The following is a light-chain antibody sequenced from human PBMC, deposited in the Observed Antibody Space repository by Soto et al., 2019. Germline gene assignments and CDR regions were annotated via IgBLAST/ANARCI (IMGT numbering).Light chain of an antibody. V-gene: IGLV2-8*01. CDR1: SSDVGGYNF. CDR2: EVS. Sequence: QSALPQPPSASGSLALSVTISCTGTSSDVGGYNFVSWFQQRPGEAPKLLIYEVSNRPSGVPDRFSGSKSGNTASLTVSGLQADDEADYYCCSFAGSGHVFGSGTKVTVL. CDR3: CSFAGSGHV. J-gene: IGLJ1*01.